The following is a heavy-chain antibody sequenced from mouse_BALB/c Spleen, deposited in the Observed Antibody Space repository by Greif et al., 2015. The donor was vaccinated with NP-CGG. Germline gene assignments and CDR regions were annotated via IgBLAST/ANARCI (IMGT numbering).Heavy chain of an antibody. Sequence: EVKVVDSGGGLVKPGGSLKLSCAASGFTFSDYYMYWVRQTPEKRLEWVATISDGGSYTYYPDSVKGRFTISRDNAKNNLYLQMSSLKSEDTAMYYCARDGVTGTGFDYWGQGTTLTVSS. CDR1: GFTFSDYY. CDR3: ARDGVTGTGFDY. D-gene: IGHD4-1*01. V-gene: IGHV5-4*02. CDR2: ISDGGSYT. J-gene: IGHJ2*01.